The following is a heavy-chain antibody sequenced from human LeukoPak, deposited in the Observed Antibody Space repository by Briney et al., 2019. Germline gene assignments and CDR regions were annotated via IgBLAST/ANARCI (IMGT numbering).Heavy chain of an antibody. CDR1: GGSISSYY. D-gene: IGHD3-22*01. Sequence: SETLSLTCTVSGGSISSYYWSWIRQPPGKGLEWIGYIYTTGSTDYNPSLKSRVSISVDTSKNQFSLKLSSVTAADTAVYYCARAIWSYYDSSGHFDYWGQGTLVTVSS. V-gene: IGHV4-4*09. CDR2: IYTTGST. CDR3: ARAIWSYYDSSGHFDY. J-gene: IGHJ4*02.